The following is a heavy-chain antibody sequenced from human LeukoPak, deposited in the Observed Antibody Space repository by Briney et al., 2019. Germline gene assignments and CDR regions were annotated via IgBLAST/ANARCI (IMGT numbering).Heavy chain of an antibody. CDR3: ATLPRGPTGYVGYGGEDY. V-gene: IGHV3-23*01. Sequence: PGRSLRLSCAASGFTFANYAMAWVRQAPGKGLQWVSAITGSGGSTSYADSVKGRFTISRDNSKNTLYLRMNSLRAEDTAVYYCATLPRGPTGYVGYGGEDYWGQGTLVTVSS. CDR1: GFTFANYA. CDR2: ITGSGGST. D-gene: IGHD5-12*01. J-gene: IGHJ4*02.